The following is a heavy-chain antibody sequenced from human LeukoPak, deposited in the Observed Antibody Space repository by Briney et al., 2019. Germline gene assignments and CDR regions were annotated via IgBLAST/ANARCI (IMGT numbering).Heavy chain of an antibody. CDR1: GGSFSGYY. J-gene: IGHJ4*02. V-gene: IGHV4-34*01. Sequence: SETLSLTCAVYGGSFSGYYWSLIRRPPGKGLEWIGEINHSGSTNYNPSLKSGVTISVDTSKNRFSLKLSSVTAADTAVYYCARWVVPAAIDYWGQGTLVTVSS. CDR2: INHSGST. D-gene: IGHD2-2*02. CDR3: ARWVVPAAIDY.